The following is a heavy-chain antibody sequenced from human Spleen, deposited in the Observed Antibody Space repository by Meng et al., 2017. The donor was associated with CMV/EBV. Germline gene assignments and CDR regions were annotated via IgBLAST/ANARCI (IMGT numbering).Heavy chain of an antibody. CDR2: IYYSGST. D-gene: IGHD2-15*01. CDR3: ARKDTIRDYYAMDV. CDR1: GGSISSYY. J-gene: IGHJ6*02. Sequence: GSLRLSCTVSGGSISSYYWNWIRQSPGKGLEWIGYIYYSGSTNYNPSLESRVTISVDTSKNQFSLKLKSVTAADTATYYCARKDTIRDYYAMDVWGQGTTVTVSS. V-gene: IGHV4-59*01.